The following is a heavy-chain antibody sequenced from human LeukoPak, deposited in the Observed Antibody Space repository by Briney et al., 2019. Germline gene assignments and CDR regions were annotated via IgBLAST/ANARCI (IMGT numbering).Heavy chain of an antibody. CDR3: ARVGGNDFWSGYPEY. V-gene: IGHV3-21*01. Sequence: KPGGSLRLSCAASGFTFSSYSMNWVRQAPGKGLEWVSSISSSSSYIYYADSVKGRFTISRDNAKNSLYLQMNSLRAEDTAVYYCARVGGNDFWSGYPEYWGQGTLVTVSS. J-gene: IGHJ4*02. CDR1: GFTFSSYS. CDR2: ISSSSSYI. D-gene: IGHD3-3*01.